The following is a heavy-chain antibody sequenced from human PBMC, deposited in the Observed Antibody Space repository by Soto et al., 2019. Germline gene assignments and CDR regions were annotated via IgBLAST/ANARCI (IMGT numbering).Heavy chain of an antibody. V-gene: IGHV4-34*01. Sequence: SETLSLTCAVYGGSFSGYYWSWIRQPPGKGLEWIGEINHSGSTNYNPSLKSRVTISVDTSKNQFSLNLSSVTAADTAVYYCVRDGYHFGSFDHWGPGTLVTVSS. D-gene: IGHD3-16*01. CDR2: INHSGST. CDR1: GGSFSGYY. J-gene: IGHJ4*02. CDR3: VRDGYHFGSFDH.